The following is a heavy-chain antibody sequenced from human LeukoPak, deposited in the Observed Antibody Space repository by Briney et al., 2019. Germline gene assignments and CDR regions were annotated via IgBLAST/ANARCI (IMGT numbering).Heavy chain of an antibody. V-gene: IGHV3-30-3*01. J-gene: IGHJ4*02. CDR1: GFTFSSYA. D-gene: IGHD2-2*01. Sequence: GGSLRLSCAASGFTFSSYAMHWVRQAPGKGLEWVAVISYDGSNKYYADSVKGRFTISRDNAKNSLFLQMNSLRAEDTAVYYCARLPAYCSSTSCYYDYWGQGTLVTVSS. CDR3: ARLPAYCSSTSCYYDY. CDR2: ISYDGSNK.